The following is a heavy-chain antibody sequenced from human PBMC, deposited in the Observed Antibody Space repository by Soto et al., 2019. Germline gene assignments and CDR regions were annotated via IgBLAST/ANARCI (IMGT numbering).Heavy chain of an antibody. V-gene: IGHV3-15*01. CDR1: GLPLSSTW. D-gene: IGHD1-7*01. Sequence: DVNLVESGGGLVQPGGSLRLSCEISGLPLSSTWMTWVRQAPGRGLEWVGRTKSVFVGGTIDYAAPVKGRFTISRDESKNTMYLQMTSLKIEDTAIYYCTKARHYSAGTNFIFWGQGTLVTVSS. CDR3: TKARHYSAGTNFIF. CDR2: TKSVFVGGTI. J-gene: IGHJ4*02.